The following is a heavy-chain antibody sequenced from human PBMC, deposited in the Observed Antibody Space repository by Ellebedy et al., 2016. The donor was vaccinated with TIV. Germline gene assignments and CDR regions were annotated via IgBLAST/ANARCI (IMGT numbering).Heavy chain of an antibody. CDR3: ARDQMGTDGYNLGFDR. V-gene: IGHV1-2*02. J-gene: IGHJ5*02. CDR1: GYTFTGYY. D-gene: IGHD5-24*01. CDR2: INPNSGGT. Sequence: AASVKVSCKASGYTFTGYYMHRVRQAPGQGLEWMGWINPNSGGTNYAQKFQGRVTMTRDTSISTAYMELSSLRSEDTALYYCARDQMGTDGYNLGFDRWGQGTPVTVSS.